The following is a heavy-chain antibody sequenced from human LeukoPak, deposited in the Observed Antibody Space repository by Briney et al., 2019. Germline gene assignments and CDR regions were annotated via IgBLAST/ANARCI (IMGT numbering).Heavy chain of an antibody. D-gene: IGHD1-26*01. CDR1: AFTFRTYW. V-gene: IGHV3-7*03. CDR2: IKPDGSEK. Sequence: PGGSLRLSCAASAFTFRTYWMSWVRQAPGKGLGWVAIIKPDGSEKYYVDSVKGLFTISRDNAKNSLYLQMTSLRAEDTAVYYCTRDASGDTNSGPRMDVWGQGTTVTVSS. CDR3: TRDASGDTNSGPRMDV. J-gene: IGHJ6*02.